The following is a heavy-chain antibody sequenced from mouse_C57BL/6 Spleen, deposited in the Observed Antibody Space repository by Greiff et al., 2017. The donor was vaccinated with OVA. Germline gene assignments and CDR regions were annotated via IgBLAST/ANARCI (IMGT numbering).Heavy chain of an antibody. D-gene: IGHD2-3*01. CDR3: ARDGWLL. V-gene: IGHV5-6*01. CDR2: ISSGGSYT. CDR1: GFTFSSYG. J-gene: IGHJ2*01. Sequence: EVKLVESGGDLVKPGGSLKLSCAASGFTFSSYGMSWVRQTPDKRLEWVATISSGGSYTYYPDSVKGRFTISRDNAKNTLYLQMSSLKSEDTAMYYCARDGWLLRGQGTTLTVSS.